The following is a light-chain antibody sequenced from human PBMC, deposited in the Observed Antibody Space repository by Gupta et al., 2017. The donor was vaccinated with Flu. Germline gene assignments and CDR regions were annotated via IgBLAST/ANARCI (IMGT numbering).Light chain of an antibody. J-gene: IGLJ3*02. Sequence: GRTARATCSGENVAKKYACWCQQSAGQARVLVMYEDTKSATVITDRFSASNAGTTTTMTITEAKGDDEDEYYGYSTDTNGNGVFGGGTRLTVL. CDR2: EDT. CDR3: YSTDTNGNGV. V-gene: IGLV3-10*03. CDR1: NVAKKY.